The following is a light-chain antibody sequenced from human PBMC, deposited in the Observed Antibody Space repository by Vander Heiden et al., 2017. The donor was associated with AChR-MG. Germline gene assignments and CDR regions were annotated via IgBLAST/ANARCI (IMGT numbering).Light chain of an antibody. Sequence: EIAMTQSPATLSVSPGERATLSCRASQSVSSNLAWYHQKPGQAPRLLIYGASTRATGIPPRFSGTGYGAEFTLTISSRLSEDFAVYYCQQDNTWPPLTFGQGTKVEIK. CDR1: QSVSSN. V-gene: IGKV3-15*01. J-gene: IGKJ1*01. CDR3: QQDNTWPPLT. CDR2: GAS.